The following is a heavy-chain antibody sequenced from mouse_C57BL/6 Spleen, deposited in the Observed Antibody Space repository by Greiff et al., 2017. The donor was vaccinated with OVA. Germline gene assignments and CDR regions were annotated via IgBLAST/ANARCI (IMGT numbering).Heavy chain of an antibody. CDR3: ARTPYDYDAWFAY. CDR1: GYTFTDYN. D-gene: IGHD2-4*01. J-gene: IGHJ3*01. CDR2: INPNNGGT. V-gene: IGHV1-18*01. Sequence: VQLKQSGPELVKPGASVKIPCKASGYTFTDYNMDWVKQSNGKSLEWIGDINPNNGGTIYNQKCKGKATLTVDKSSSTAYMELRSLTSEDTAVYYCARTPYDYDAWFAYWGQGTLVTVSA.